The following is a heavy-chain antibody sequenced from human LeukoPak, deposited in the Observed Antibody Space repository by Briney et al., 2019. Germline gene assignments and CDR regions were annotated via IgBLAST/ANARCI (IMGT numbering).Heavy chain of an antibody. V-gene: IGHV1-2*02. J-gene: IGHJ4*02. Sequence: ASVKVSCKASGYTLTGHYIHWVRQAPGQGLDYMGWINPNSGGTNYAQKFQGRVTMTRDTSISTAHMEVSRLRSDDTAVYYCARANFLYCSSSTCLFDYWGQGTLVTVSS. CDR2: INPNSGGT. CDR3: ARANFLYCSSSTCLFDY. CDR1: GYTLTGHY. D-gene: IGHD2-2*01.